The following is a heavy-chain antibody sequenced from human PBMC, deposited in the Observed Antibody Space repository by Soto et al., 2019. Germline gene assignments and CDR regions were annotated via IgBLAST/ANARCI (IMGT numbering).Heavy chain of an antibody. CDR1: GYTFTGYY. D-gene: IGHD3-3*01. CDR3: ARGYDFWSGDIGY. Sequence: ASVKVSCKASGYTFTGYYMHWVRQAPGQGLEWMGWINPNSGGTNYAQKFQGRVTMTRDTSISTAYMELSRLRSDDTAVYYCARGYDFWSGDIGYWGQGTLVTVSS. V-gene: IGHV1-2*02. J-gene: IGHJ4*02. CDR2: INPNSGGT.